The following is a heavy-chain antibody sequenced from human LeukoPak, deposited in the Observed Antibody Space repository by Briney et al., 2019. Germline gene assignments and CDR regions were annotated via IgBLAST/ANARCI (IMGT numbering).Heavy chain of an antibody. CDR2: INHSGST. Sequence: PSETLSLTCAVYGGSFSGYYWSWIRQPPGKGLEWIGEINHSGSTNYNPSLKSRVTISVDTSKNQFSLKLSSVTAADTAVYYCARSSGWRYYFDCWGQGTLVTVSS. V-gene: IGHV4-34*01. D-gene: IGHD6-19*01. CDR3: ARSSGWRYYFDC. CDR1: GGSFSGYY. J-gene: IGHJ4*02.